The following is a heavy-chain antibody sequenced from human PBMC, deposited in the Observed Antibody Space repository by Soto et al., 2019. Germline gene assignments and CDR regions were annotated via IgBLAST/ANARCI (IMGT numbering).Heavy chain of an antibody. CDR1: GYIFTGYG. CDR2: ISPYNGHT. Sequence: ASVKVSCKASGYIFTGYGISWVRQAPGQGLEWIGWISPYNGHTEYAQSLQGRLTVTADKSTTTANMELRSLRSDDTAVHYCARGGSGYHTGRGFAGAMDVWGQGTTVTVSS. V-gene: IGHV1-18*04. CDR3: ARGGSGYHTGRGFAGAMDV. D-gene: IGHD3-3*01. J-gene: IGHJ6*02.